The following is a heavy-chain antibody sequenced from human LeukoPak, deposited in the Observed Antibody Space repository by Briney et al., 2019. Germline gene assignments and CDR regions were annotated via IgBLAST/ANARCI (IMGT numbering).Heavy chain of an antibody. V-gene: IGHV4-59*01. Sequence: PSETLSLTCAVYGGSFSGYYWSWIRQPPGKGLEWIGYIYYSGSTNYNPSLKSRVTMSVDSSKNQFSLKLSSMTAADTAVYYCARSIQLWSIFDYWGQGTLVTVSS. CDR2: IYYSGST. J-gene: IGHJ4*02. CDR1: GGSFSGYY. D-gene: IGHD5-18*01. CDR3: ARSIQLWSIFDY.